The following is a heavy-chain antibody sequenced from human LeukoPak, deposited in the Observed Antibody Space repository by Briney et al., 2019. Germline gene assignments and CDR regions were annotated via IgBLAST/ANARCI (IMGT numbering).Heavy chain of an antibody. V-gene: IGHV1-2*02. D-gene: IGHD2-15*01. J-gene: IGHJ6*02. CDR2: VDPNTGDT. Sequence: ASVKVSCKTFGYTFTRYFMHWVRQAPGQGLEWMGWVDPNTGDTNYAQKFQGRVTMTTDMSISTAYMELGGLLFEDTAVYFCAAEGSCGGSCPYYYYGMDVWGQGTTVTVSS. CDR3: AAEGSCGGSCPYYYYGMDV. CDR1: GYTFTRYF.